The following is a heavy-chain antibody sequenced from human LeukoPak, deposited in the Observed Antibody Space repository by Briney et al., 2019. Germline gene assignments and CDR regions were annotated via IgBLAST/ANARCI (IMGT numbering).Heavy chain of an antibody. CDR1: GFTFSSYS. Sequence: GGSLRLSCAASGFTFSSYSMNWVRQAPGKGLEWVSCISSSSSYIYYGDSVKGRFTTSRDNAKNSLYLQMNSLRAEDTAVYYCARDLRSSGYYAFGYWGQGTLVTVSS. V-gene: IGHV3-21*01. D-gene: IGHD3-22*01. CDR2: ISSSSSYI. J-gene: IGHJ4*02. CDR3: ARDLRSSGYYAFGY.